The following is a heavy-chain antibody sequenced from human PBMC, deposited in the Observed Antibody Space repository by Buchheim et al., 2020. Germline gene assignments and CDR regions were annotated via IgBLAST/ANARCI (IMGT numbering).Heavy chain of an antibody. V-gene: IGHV3-9*01. J-gene: IGHJ4*02. Sequence: EVQLVESGGDLVQPGRSLRLSCTASGFTFDDYAMHWVRQPPGKGLEWVSGISWNSDNIDYADSVKGRFTISRDNAKNSLYLQMDDLRADDTALYYCAKDIGRISMIRGTVWNGFDYWGQGAL. CDR2: ISWNSDNI. CDR1: GFTFDDYA. D-gene: IGHD3-10*01. CDR3: AKDIGRISMIRGTVWNGFDY.